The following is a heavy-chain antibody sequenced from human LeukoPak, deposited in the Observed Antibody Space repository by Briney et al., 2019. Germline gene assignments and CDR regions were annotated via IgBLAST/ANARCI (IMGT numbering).Heavy chain of an antibody. CDR2: IYYGGST. CDR1: GGSISSYY. J-gene: IGHJ4*02. V-gene: IGHV4-59*08. Sequence: SETLSLTCTVSGGSISSYYWSWIRQPPGKGLEWIGYIYYGGSTNYNPSLKSRVTTAVDTSKSHFSLKLSSVTAADTAVYYCARVRGSGLDYWGQGTLVTVSS. CDR3: ARVRGSGLDY. D-gene: IGHD6-19*01.